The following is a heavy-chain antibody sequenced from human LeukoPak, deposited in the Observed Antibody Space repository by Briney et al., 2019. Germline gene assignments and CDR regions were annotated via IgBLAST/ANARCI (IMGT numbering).Heavy chain of an antibody. CDR2: IYSSGTT. Sequence: SETLSLTCTISGGSLSPYYWNWIRQPAGKGLEWIGRIYSSGTTNYNPSLRSRVSMSVDTSKNQFSLKLSSVTAADTAVYYCARLGRLVSGAFDIWGQGTMVTVSS. D-gene: IGHD6-19*01. J-gene: IGHJ3*02. CDR3: ARLGRLVSGAFDI. CDR1: GGSLSPYY. V-gene: IGHV4-4*07.